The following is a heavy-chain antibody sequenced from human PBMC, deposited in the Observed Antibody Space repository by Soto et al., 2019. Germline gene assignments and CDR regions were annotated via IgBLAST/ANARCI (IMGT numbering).Heavy chain of an antibody. J-gene: IGHJ4*02. D-gene: IGHD5-12*01. Sequence: SETLSLTCTVSGSSISSYYWSWIRQPPGKGLEWIGYIYYSGSTNYNPSLKSRVTISVDTSKNQFSLKLSSVTAADTAVYYCARHKGGYDLYSLDYWGQGTLVTVSS. V-gene: IGHV4-59*08. CDR2: IYYSGST. CDR3: ARHKGGYDLYSLDY. CDR1: GSSISSYY.